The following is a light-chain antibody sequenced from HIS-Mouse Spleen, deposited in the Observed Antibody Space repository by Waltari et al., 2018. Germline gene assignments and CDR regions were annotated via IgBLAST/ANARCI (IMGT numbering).Light chain of an antibody. CDR3: CSYAGSSTWV. Sequence: QSALPPPASASGPPGQSITISCTGTSSDVGRYNLVPWYQQHPGKAPKLMIYEGSKRPSGVSNRFSGSKSGNTASLTISGLQAEDEADYYCCSYAGSSTWVFGGGTKLTVL. V-gene: IGLV2-23*01. CDR2: EGS. CDR1: SSDVGRYNL. J-gene: IGLJ3*02.